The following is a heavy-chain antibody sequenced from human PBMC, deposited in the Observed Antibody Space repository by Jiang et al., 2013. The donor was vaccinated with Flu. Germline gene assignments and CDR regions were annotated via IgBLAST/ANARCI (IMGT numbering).Heavy chain of an antibody. CDR1: GGSISSSSYY. D-gene: IGHD3-10*01. V-gene: IGHV4-39*01. CDR2: IYYSGST. J-gene: IGHJ4*02. Sequence: TCTVSGGSISSSSYYWGWIRQPPGKGLEWIGSIYYSGSTYYNPSLKSRVTISVDTSKNQFSLKLSSVTAADTAVYYCARQVYIEYYYGSGPEFDYWGQGTLVTVSS. CDR3: ARQVYIEYYYGSGPEFDY.